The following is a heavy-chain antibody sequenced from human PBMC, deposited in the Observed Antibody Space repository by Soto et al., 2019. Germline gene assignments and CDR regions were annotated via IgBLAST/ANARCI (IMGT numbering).Heavy chain of an antibody. Sequence: QVQLVQSGAEVKKPGSSVKVSCKASGSTFSSYAISWVRQAPGQGLEWMGGIIPIFGTANYAQKFQGRVTITADESTSTAYMELSSLRSEDTAVYYCARGPRIAAENWFDPWGQGTLVTVSS. CDR1: GSTFSSYA. J-gene: IGHJ5*02. CDR2: IIPIFGTA. CDR3: ARGPRIAAENWFDP. D-gene: IGHD6-13*01. V-gene: IGHV1-69*01.